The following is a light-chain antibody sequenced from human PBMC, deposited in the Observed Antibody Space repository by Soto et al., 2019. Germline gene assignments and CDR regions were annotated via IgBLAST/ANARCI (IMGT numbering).Light chain of an antibody. CDR1: QGINNW. V-gene: IGKV1-12*01. Sequence: DIQMTQSPSSVSASVGDRVTITCRASQGINNWLAWYQQKPGKAPKLLIYTASSLQGGVPSRFSGSGSGTDFTLTISSLQPEDFATYYCQQANSFPITFGQGTRLEIK. J-gene: IGKJ5*01. CDR2: TAS. CDR3: QQANSFPIT.